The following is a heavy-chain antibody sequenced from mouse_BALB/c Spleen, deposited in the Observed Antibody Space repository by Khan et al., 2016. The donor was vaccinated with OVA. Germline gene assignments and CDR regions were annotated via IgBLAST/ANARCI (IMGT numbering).Heavy chain of an antibody. V-gene: IGHV1-61*01. CDR3: ARREKYGYDPSWFAY. D-gene: IGHD2-2*01. Sequence: VQLKLSGAALVRPGASVKLSCKASGYTFTSYWMNLVRQRPGQGLDWIGKINPSASETHYTQMFKDKATLTFDKSSGTAYMQLSSLTSEDYEVYDCARREKYGYDPSWFAYWGQGTLVTVSA. J-gene: IGHJ3*01. CDR1: GYTFTSYW. CDR2: INPSASET.